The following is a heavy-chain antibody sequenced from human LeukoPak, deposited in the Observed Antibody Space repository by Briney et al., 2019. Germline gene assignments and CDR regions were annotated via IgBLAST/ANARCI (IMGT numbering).Heavy chain of an antibody. CDR3: AQELPRFQDAFDI. CDR1: GFTFSSYS. D-gene: IGHD1-26*01. J-gene: IGHJ3*02. V-gene: IGHV3-21*01. Sequence: GGSLRLSCAASGFTFSSYSMNWVRQAPGKGLELVSSISSSSSYIYYADSVKGRFTISRDNAKNSLYLQMNSLRAEDTAVYYCAQELPRFQDAFDIWGQGTMVTVSS. CDR2: ISSSSSYI.